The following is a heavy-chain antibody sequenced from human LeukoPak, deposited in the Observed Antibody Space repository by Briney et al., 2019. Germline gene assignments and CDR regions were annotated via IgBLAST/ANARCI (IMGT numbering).Heavy chain of an antibody. CDR1: GYSISSGYY. CDR2: IYNSGRT. V-gene: IGHV4-38-2*02. D-gene: IGHD3-22*01. J-gene: IGHJ4*02. CDR3: AREYYDSSGYYYFDY. Sequence: SETLSLTCGVSGYSISSGYYWGWIRQPPGKGLEWIGSIYNSGRTHYNPSLKSRVTTSLDMSKNQFSLKLSSVTAADTAVYYCAREYYDSSGYYYFDYWGQGTLVTVSS.